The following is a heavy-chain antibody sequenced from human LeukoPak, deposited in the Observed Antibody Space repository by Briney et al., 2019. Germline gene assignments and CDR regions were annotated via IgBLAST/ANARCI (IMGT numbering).Heavy chain of an antibody. Sequence: GASVKVSCKASGYTFTSYGISWMRQAPGQGLEWMGWISAYNGNTNYAQKLQGRVTMTTDTSTSTAYMELRSLRSDDTAVYYCARVTPSGSYSEFFDYWGQGTLVTVSS. CDR2: ISAYNGNT. CDR1: GYTFTSYG. J-gene: IGHJ4*02. V-gene: IGHV1-18*01. D-gene: IGHD1-26*01. CDR3: ARVTPSGSYSEFFDY.